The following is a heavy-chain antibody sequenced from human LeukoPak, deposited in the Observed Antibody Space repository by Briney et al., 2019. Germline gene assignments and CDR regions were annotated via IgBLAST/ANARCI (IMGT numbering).Heavy chain of an antibody. CDR2: ITYGGGST. J-gene: IGHJ4*01. D-gene: IGHD3-9*01. V-gene: IGHV3-23*01. CDR1: GFTFNNCA. Sequence: GGSLRLSCAASGFTFNNCAMSWVRQAPGKGLEWVSTITYGGGSTYYADSVKGRFTISRDNSKNTLYLQMNSLRAEDTAVYYCATARRPATGTFASWGQGTLATVAS. CDR3: ATARRPATGTFAS.